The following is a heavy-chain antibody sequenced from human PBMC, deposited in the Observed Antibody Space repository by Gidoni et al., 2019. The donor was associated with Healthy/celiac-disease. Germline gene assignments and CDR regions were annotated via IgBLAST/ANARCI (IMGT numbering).Heavy chain of an antibody. CDR2: INHSGST. V-gene: IGHV4-34*01. D-gene: IGHD3-9*01. CDR3: ARVSDDYDILTGAPLDAFDI. Sequence: QVQLQQWGAGLLKPSETLSLTCAVYGGSFSGYSWSWIRQPPGKGLEWIGEINHSGSTNYNPSLKSRVTISVDTSKNQFSLKLSSVTAADTAVYYCARVSDDYDILTGAPLDAFDIWGQGTMVTVSS. J-gene: IGHJ3*02. CDR1: GGSFSGYS.